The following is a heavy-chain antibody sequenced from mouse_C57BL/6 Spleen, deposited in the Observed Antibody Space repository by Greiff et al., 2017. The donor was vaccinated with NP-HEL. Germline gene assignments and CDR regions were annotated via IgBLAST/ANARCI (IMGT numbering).Heavy chain of an antibody. J-gene: IGHJ4*01. Sequence: EVQVVESGGGLVQSGRSLRLSCATSGFTFSDFYMEWVRQAPGKGLEWIAASRNKANDYTTEYSASVKGRFIVSRDTSQSILYLQMNALRAEDTAIYYCARDDYYGEDAMDYWGQGTSVTVSS. D-gene: IGHD1-1*01. CDR3: ARDDYYGEDAMDY. CDR1: GFTFSDFY. CDR2: SRNKANDYTT. V-gene: IGHV7-1*01.